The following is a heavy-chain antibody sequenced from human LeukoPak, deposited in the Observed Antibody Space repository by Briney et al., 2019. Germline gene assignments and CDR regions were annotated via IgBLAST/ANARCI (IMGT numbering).Heavy chain of an antibody. V-gene: IGHV3-7*01. Sequence: PGGSLRLSCAASGFTFSSYWMSWVRQAPGKGLEWVANIKQDGSEKYYVDSVKGRFTISRDNAKNSLYLQMNSLRAEDTAVYYCARDGGDGSYSDWFDPWGQGTLVTVSS. J-gene: IGHJ5*02. CDR1: GFTFSSYW. D-gene: IGHD1-26*01. CDR3: ARDGGDGSYSDWFDP. CDR2: IKQDGSEK.